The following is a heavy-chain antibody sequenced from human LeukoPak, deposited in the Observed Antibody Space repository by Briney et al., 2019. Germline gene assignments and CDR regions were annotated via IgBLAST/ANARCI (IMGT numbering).Heavy chain of an antibody. D-gene: IGHD6-13*01. J-gene: IGHJ4*02. CDR1: GGSISSYY. CDR3: AGIIAAAGY. Sequence: SETLSLTCTVSGGSISSYYWSWIRQPPGKGLEWIGYIYYSGSTNYNPSLKSRVTISVDTSKNQCSLKLSSVTAADTAVYYCAGIIAAAGYWGQGTLVTVSS. CDR2: IYYSGST. V-gene: IGHV4-59*01.